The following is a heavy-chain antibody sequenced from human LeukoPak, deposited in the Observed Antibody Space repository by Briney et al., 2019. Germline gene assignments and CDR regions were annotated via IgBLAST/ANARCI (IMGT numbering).Heavy chain of an antibody. J-gene: IGHJ4*02. CDR2: IQYDGSKK. CDR3: AKDIGSYYDY. Sequence: GGSLRLSCAASGFTFSNYAMSWVRQAPGKGLEWVTFIQYDGSKKYYADSVKGRFTISRDNSKNTLYLEMNSLRAEDTAVYYCAKDIGSYYDYWGQGILVTVSS. CDR1: GFTFSNYA. D-gene: IGHD3-10*01. V-gene: IGHV3-30*02.